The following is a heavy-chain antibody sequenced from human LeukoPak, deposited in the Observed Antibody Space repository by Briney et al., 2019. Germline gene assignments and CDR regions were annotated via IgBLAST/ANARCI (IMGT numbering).Heavy chain of an antibody. V-gene: IGHV3-7*01. CDR3: TRGAYDGNHFDY. J-gene: IGHJ4*02. CDR1: GFTFSNHW. CDR2: IKQDGSQK. Sequence: GGSLRLSCAASGFTFSNHWMSWVRQAPGKGLEWVANIKQDGSQKYYVDSVKGRFTISRDNAKNTLYLQMNSLRAEDTAVYYCTRGAYDGNHFDYWGQGTLVTVSP. D-gene: IGHD4-23*01.